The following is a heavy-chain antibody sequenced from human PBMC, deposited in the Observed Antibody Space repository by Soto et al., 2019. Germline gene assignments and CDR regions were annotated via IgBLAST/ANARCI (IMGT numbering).Heavy chain of an antibody. CDR3: ARGSGSYYNPYYYGMDV. J-gene: IGHJ6*02. CDR2: IYYSGST. Sequence: PSETLSLTCTVSGGSISSYYWSWIRQPPGKGLEWIGYIYYSGSTNYNPSLKSRVTISVDTSKNQFSLKLSSVTAADTAVYYCARGSGSYYNPYYYGMDVWGQGTTVTVSS. V-gene: IGHV4-59*01. D-gene: IGHD3-10*01. CDR1: GGSISSYY.